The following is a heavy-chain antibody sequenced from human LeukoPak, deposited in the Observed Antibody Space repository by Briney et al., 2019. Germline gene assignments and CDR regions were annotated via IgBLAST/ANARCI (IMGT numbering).Heavy chain of an antibody. V-gene: IGHV1-2*04. D-gene: IGHD4-23*01. CDR1: GYTFTGYY. CDR2: INPNSGGT. CDR3: ARVVAQGGKGNWFDP. Sequence: GASVKVSCKASGYTFTGYYMHWVRQAPGQGLEWMGWINPNSGGTNYAQKFQGWVTMTRDTSISTAYMELSRLRSDDTAVYYCARVVAQGGKGNWFDPWGQGTLVTVSS. J-gene: IGHJ5*02.